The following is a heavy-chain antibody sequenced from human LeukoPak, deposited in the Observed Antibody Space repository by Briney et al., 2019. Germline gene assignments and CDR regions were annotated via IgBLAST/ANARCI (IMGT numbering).Heavy chain of an antibody. Sequence: SQTLSLTCTVSGGSISSGSYYWSWIRQPAGKGLEWIGRIYTSGSTNYNPSLKSRVTISVDTSKNQFSLKLSSVTAADTAVYYCAREVEAWFDPWGQGTLVTVSS. CDR2: IYTSGST. D-gene: IGHD1-26*01. V-gene: IGHV4-61*02. CDR1: GGSISSGSYY. J-gene: IGHJ5*02. CDR3: AREVEAWFDP.